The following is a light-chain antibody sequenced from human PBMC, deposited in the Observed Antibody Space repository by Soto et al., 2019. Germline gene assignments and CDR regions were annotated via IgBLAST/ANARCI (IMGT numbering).Light chain of an antibody. CDR2: DTS. Sequence: DIQMTQSPSSLSASIGDTVTITCRASQSIASFLNWLQLKPGKAPKLLISDTSTLQSGVPSRFSGGGSGTEFTLTIRSLQPEDSAIYFCLQHYSPLLAFRAGTRVEIK. V-gene: IGKV1-39*01. CDR1: QSIASF. CDR3: LQHYSPLLA. J-gene: IGKJ4*01.